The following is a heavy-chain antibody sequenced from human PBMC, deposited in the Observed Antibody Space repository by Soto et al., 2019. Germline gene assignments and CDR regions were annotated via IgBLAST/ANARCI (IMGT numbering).Heavy chain of an antibody. Sequence: GGSLRLSCAASGFTFSSYGMHWVRQAPGKGLEWVAVISYDGSNKYYADSVKGRFTISRDNSKNTLYLQMNSLRAEDTAVYYCAKDRAAAVVLDNYYYYYGMDVWGQGTTVTVSS. CDR3: AKDRAAAVVLDNYYYYYGMDV. CDR1: GFTFSSYG. J-gene: IGHJ6*02. CDR2: ISYDGSNK. D-gene: IGHD6-13*01. V-gene: IGHV3-30*18.